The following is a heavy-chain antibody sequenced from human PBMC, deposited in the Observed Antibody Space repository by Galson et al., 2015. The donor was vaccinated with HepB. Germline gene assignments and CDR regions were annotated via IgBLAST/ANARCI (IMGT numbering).Heavy chain of an antibody. CDR3: ARSRERGYNGNSRWFDP. J-gene: IGHJ5*02. CDR2: IIPIFGTA. V-gene: IGHV1-69*05. Sequence: SVKVSCKASGGTFSSYAISWVRQAPGQGLEWMGGIIPIFGTANYAQKFQGRVTMTRDMSTRTVYMELSSLRSEDTAIYYCARSRERGYNGNSRWFDPWGQGTLVTVSS. D-gene: IGHD4-23*01. CDR1: GGTFSSYA.